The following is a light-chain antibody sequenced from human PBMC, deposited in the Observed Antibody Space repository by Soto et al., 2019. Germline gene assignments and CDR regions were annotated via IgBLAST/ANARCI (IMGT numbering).Light chain of an antibody. CDR2: EVS. V-gene: IGLV2-14*01. CDR1: SSDVGGYNY. Sequence: QSALTQPASVSGSPGQSITISCTGTSSDVGGYNYVSWYQQYPGKAPKLMIYEVSNRPSGVSNRFSGSKSGNTASLTISGLQAEDEAEYYCSSFTSSSTWVVGGGTKLTVL. J-gene: IGLJ3*02. CDR3: SSFTSSSTWV.